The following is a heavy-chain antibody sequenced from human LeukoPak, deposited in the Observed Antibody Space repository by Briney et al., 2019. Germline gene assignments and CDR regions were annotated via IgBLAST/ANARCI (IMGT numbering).Heavy chain of an antibody. CDR3: AREMNPYYYYYGMDV. Sequence: ASVKVSCKASGYTFTSYDINWVRQATGQGLEWMGWMNPNSGNTGYAQKFQGRVTMTRNTSITTAHMELSSLTSEDTAVYYCAREMNPYYYYYGMDVWGQGTTVTVSS. J-gene: IGHJ6*02. V-gene: IGHV1-8*01. CDR1: GYTFTSYD. CDR2: MNPNSGNT. D-gene: IGHD1-14*01.